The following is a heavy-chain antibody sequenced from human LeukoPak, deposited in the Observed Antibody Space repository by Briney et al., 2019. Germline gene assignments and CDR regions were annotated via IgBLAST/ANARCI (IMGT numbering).Heavy chain of an antibody. Sequence: PSETLSLTCTVSSDSVSSGSYYWSWIRQPPGEGLEWIGYIYKSGSANYNPSLKSRVIISLDTSKNQFSLKLASVTAADTAVYYCARMALTKSDAFGIWGQGTMVTVST. CDR2: IYKSGSA. CDR1: SDSVSSGSYY. J-gene: IGHJ3*02. CDR3: ARMALTKSDAFGI. V-gene: IGHV4-61*01. D-gene: IGHD5-24*01.